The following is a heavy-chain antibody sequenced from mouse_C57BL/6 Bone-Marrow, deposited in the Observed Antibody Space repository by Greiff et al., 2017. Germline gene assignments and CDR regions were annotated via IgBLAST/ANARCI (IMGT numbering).Heavy chain of an antibody. Sequence: VQLQPSGAELARPGASVKLSCKASGYTFTSYGISWVKQRTGQGLEWIGELYPRSGNTYYNEKFKGKATLTADKYSSTAYMELRSLTSEDSAVYFCARRGYYAMDYWGQGTSVTVSS. CDR3: ARRGYYAMDY. V-gene: IGHV1-81*01. CDR2: LYPRSGNT. CDR1: GYTFTSYG. J-gene: IGHJ4*01.